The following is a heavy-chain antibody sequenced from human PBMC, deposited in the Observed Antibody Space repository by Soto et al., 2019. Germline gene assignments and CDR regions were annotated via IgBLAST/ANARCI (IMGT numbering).Heavy chain of an antibody. D-gene: IGHD2-8*01. J-gene: IGHJ6*02. Sequence: EVQLLESGGGLVQPGGSLRLSCAASGFTFSSFALNWVRQAPGTGLEWVSIISGSADSTFYADSVKGRFTISRDNSKNMLYLQINSLRAEDTAVYYCAKTRGAMIYAISVYGMDVWGQGTTVTVSS. CDR2: ISGSADST. CDR1: GFTFSSFA. CDR3: AKTRGAMIYAISVYGMDV. V-gene: IGHV3-23*01.